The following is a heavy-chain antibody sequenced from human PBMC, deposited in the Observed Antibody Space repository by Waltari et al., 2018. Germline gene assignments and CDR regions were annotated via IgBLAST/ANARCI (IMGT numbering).Heavy chain of an antibody. J-gene: IGHJ4*02. Sequence: EVQLVESGGGLVQPGGSLRLSCAASGVSFSNYWMHWLRQAPGKGPVWVSQIKTDGSTTRYTDSVEGRFTISRDNARNMLYLQMNSLRAEDTALYYCAAYSGSWYWGQGTLVTVSS. CDR3: AAYSGSWY. CDR2: IKTDGSTT. CDR1: GVSFSNYW. V-gene: IGHV3-74*01. D-gene: IGHD6-13*01.